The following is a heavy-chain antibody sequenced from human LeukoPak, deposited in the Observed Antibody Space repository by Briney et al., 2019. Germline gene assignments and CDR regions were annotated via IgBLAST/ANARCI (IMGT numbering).Heavy chain of an antibody. CDR3: ARSPHNSAWYEKWFDP. CDR1: GGSISSSSYY. D-gene: IGHD6-19*01. J-gene: IGHJ5*02. V-gene: IGHV4-39*01. CDR2: IYYSGST. Sequence: PSETLSLTCTVSGGSISSSSYYWGWIRQPPGKGLEWIGSIYYSGSTYYNPSLKSRVTISVDTSKNQFSLKLSSVTAADTAVYYCARSPHNSAWYEKWFDPWGQGTLVTVSS.